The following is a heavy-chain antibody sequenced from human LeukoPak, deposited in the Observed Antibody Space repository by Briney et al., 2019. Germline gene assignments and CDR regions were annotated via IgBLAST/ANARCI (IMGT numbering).Heavy chain of an antibody. Sequence: GRSLRLSCAASGFTFSSCAMSWVRQAPGKGLEWVSTLSASASDGGAYYEDSVKGRFTISRDNSKYTLYLQMNSLRAEDTAIYYCAKNRGKGAVTGTGEFDYWGQGTLVTVSS. J-gene: IGHJ4*02. CDR3: AKNRGKGAVTGTGEFDY. CDR2: LSASASDGGA. CDR1: GFTFSSCA. V-gene: IGHV3-23*01. D-gene: IGHD6-19*01.